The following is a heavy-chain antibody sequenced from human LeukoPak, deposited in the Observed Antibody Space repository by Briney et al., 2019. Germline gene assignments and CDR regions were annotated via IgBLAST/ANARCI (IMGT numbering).Heavy chain of an antibody. J-gene: IGHJ4*02. CDR2: IIPIFGTA. V-gene: IGHV1-69*05. CDR3: ARGWLFGPFDY. CDR1: GGTFSSYA. D-gene: IGHD3-22*01. Sequence: GASVKVSCKASGGTFSSYAISWVRQAPGQGLEWMGGIIPIFGTANYAQKFQGRVTMTTDTSTSTAYMELRSLRSDDTAVYYCARGWLFGPFDYWGQGTLVTVSS.